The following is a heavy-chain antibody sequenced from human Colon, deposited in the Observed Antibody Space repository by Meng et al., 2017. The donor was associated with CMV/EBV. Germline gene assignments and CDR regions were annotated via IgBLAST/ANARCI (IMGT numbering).Heavy chain of an antibody. V-gene: IGHV4-59*01. CDR1: GGSISSYY. D-gene: IGHD3-10*01. J-gene: IGHJ4*02. CDR2: IYYSGST. Sequence: GSLRLSCTVSGGSISSYYWSWIRQPPGKGLEWIGYIYYSGSTNYNPSLKSRVTISVDTSKNQVYLKLTSVTAADAAVYYCARDGEGGDDVFEYWGQGILVTVSS. CDR3: ARDGEGGDDVFEY.